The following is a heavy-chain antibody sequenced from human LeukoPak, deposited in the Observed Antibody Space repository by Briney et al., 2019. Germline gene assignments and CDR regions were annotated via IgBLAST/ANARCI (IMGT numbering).Heavy chain of an antibody. V-gene: IGHV3-23*01. CDR1: GVTFSSYA. J-gene: IGHJ4*02. CDR2: ISGSGGST. CDR3: AKGRAQQLVLGA. Sequence: GGSLRLSCAASGVTFSSYAMSWVRQAPGKGLEWVSAISGSGGSTYYADSVKGRFTISRDSSKNTLYLQMNSLRAEDTAVYYCAKGRAQQLVLGAWGQGTLVTVSS. D-gene: IGHD6-13*01.